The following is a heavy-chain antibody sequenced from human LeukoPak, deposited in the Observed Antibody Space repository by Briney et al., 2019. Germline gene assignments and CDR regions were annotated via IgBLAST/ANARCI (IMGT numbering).Heavy chain of an antibody. CDR3: ARDPYSGSYGDSYYYYMDV. J-gene: IGHJ6*03. CDR1: TFTFSSYW. CDR2: IRQGGNAK. Sequence: GGSLRLSCEASTFTFSSYWMSWVRQAPGKGLQWIANIRQGGNAKYYVDSVKGRFTISRDNAKNSLYLQMNSLRAEDTAIYYCARDPYSGSYGDSYYYYMDVWGTGTTVTVSS. D-gene: IGHD1-26*01. V-gene: IGHV3-7*01.